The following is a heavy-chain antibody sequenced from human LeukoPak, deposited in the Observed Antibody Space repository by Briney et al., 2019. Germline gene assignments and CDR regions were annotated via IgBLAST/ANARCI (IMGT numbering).Heavy chain of an antibody. Sequence: SETLSLTCTVSGGSISSYYWSWIRQPPGKGLEWIGYIYYSGSTNYNPSLKSRVTISVDTSKNQFSLKLSSVTAADTAVHYCARLVVVIGYEGLNAFDIWGQGTMVTVSS. V-gene: IGHV4-59*08. J-gene: IGHJ3*02. D-gene: IGHD2-21*01. CDR2: IYYSGST. CDR1: GGSISSYY. CDR3: ARLVVVIGYEGLNAFDI.